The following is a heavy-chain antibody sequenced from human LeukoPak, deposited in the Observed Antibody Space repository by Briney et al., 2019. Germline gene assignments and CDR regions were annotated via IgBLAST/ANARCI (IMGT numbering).Heavy chain of an antibody. V-gene: IGHV4-34*01. D-gene: IGHD6-13*01. CDR1: GGSFSGYY. CDR3: ARAYSAAAIFYYYYYMDV. CDR2: INRSGST. J-gene: IGHJ6*03. Sequence: SETLSLTCAVYGGSFSGYYWSWIRQPPGKGLEWIGEINRSGSTNYNPSLKSRVTISVDTSKNQFSLKLSSVTAADTAVYYCARAYSAAAIFYYYYYMDVWGKGTTVTVSS.